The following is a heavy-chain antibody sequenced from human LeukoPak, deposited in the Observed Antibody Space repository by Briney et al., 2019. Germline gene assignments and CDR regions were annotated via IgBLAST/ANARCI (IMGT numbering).Heavy chain of an antibody. D-gene: IGHD4-23*01. J-gene: IGHJ4*02. CDR1: GYTFRSYE. Sequence: VASVKVSCKASGYTFRSYEINWVRQAPGQGLEWVGWIHPNSGKTGYAQKFQGRVTMTRDTSTETAFMELSSLKFDDTAIFYCARGHYGGNRYFDIWGQGTLVTVSS. CDR2: IHPNSGKT. CDR3: ARGHYGGNRYFDI. V-gene: IGHV1-8*01.